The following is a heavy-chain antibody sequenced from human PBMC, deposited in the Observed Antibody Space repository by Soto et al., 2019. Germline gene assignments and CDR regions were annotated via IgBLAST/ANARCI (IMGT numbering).Heavy chain of an antibody. CDR2: INPNSGGT. CDR3: ARGELGYCSSTSCPMVGGMDV. CDR1: GYTFTGYY. J-gene: IGHJ6*02. Sequence: QVQLVQSGAEVKKPGASVKVSCKASGYTFTGYYMHWVRQAPGQGLEWMGWINPNSGGTNYAQKFQGWGTKNRDTSIRTGYMGLSRLRSGGTAVDFWARGELGYCSSTSCPMVGGMDVWGQGTTVTVSS. D-gene: IGHD2-2*01. V-gene: IGHV1-2*04.